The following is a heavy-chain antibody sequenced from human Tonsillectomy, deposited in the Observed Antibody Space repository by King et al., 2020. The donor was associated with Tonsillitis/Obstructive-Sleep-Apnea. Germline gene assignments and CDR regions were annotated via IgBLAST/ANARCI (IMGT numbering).Heavy chain of an antibody. J-gene: IGHJ4*02. CDR2: ISTSTI. Sequence: VQLVESGGGLVQPGVSLRLSCAASGFTFSRYSMNWVRQAPGKGLEWVSYISTSTISYADSVKGRFTISRDNAKNSLYLQMDSLRDEDTALYYCARDHDWSFDYWGQGTLVTVSS. CDR1: GFTFSRYS. D-gene: IGHD3-9*01. V-gene: IGHV3-48*02. CDR3: ARDHDWSFDY.